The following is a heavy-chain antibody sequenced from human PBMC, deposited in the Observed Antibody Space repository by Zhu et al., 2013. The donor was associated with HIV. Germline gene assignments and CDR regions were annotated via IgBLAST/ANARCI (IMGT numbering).Heavy chain of an antibody. Sequence: QVQLVQSGAEVKKPGSSVKVSCKASGGTFSSYAISWVRQAPGQGLEWMGGIIPIFGTANYAQKFQGRVTITADKSTSTAYMELSSLRSEDTAVYYCARAVLSSSTSCYGDCSPGDDYYYGMDVWGQGTTVTVSS. CDR2: IIPIFGTA. CDR1: GGTFSSYA. V-gene: IGHV1-69*06. CDR3: ARAVLSSSTSCYGDCSPGDDYYYGMDV. D-gene: IGHD2-2*01. J-gene: IGHJ6*02.